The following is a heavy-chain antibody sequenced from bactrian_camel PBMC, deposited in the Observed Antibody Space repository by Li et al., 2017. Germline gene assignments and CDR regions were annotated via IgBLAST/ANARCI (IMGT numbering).Heavy chain of an antibody. CDR1: GFTYSRYC. V-gene: IGHV3S26*01. J-gene: IGHJ4*01. Sequence: HVQLVESGGGSVRTGGSLRLSCTASGFTYSRYCMAWFRQAPGKEREGVAAIDSDGSETYADSMKGRFTISRDNGKTTLYLQMNRLKPEDTAVYYCAASPPVLSVACPRLTQGVYTYWGQGTQVTVS. D-gene: IGHD3*01. CDR2: IDSDGSE. CDR3: AASPPVLSVACPRLTQGVYTY.